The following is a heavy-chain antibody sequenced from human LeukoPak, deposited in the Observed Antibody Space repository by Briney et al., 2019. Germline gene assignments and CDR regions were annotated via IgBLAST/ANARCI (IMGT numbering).Heavy chain of an antibody. J-gene: IGHJ4*02. V-gene: IGHV1-69*06. D-gene: IGHD1-26*01. Sequence: GASVKVSCKASGYTFTSYAMNWVRQAPGQGLEWMGGIIPIFGTANYAQKFQGRVTITADKSTSTAYMELSSLRSEDTAVYYCAILLYSGSSLYYFDYWGQGTLVTVSS. CDR3: AILLYSGSSLYYFDY. CDR1: GYTFTSYA. CDR2: IIPIFGTA.